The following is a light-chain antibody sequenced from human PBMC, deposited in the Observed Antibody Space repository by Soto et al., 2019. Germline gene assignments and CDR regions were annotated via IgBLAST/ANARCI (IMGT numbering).Light chain of an antibody. CDR3: QQLNSYPFT. CDR2: AAS. Sequence: DIPLTQSPSFLSASVGDRVTITCRASQGISSYLAWYQQKPGKAPKLLIYAASTLQSGVPSWFSGSGSGTEFTLTIRSLQPEDFATYYCQQLNSYPFTFGGGTKVEIK. J-gene: IGKJ4*01. CDR1: QGISSY. V-gene: IGKV1-9*01.